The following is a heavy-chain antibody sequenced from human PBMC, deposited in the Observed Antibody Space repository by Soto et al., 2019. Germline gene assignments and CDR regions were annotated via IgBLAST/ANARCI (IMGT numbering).Heavy chain of an antibody. CDR2: ISGSGGST. CDR1: GFTFTSYA. J-gene: IGHJ4*02. D-gene: IGHD4-17*01. CDR3: AKYYGDYVGYFDY. V-gene: IGHV3-23*01. Sequence: EVQLLESGGGLVQPGGSLRLSCAASGFTFTSYAMSWVRQAPGTGLEWASDISGSGGSTYYPDSVKGRFTISRDNSKNTLYLQMNSLRAEDTAVYYCAKYYGDYVGYFDYWGQGTLVTVSS.